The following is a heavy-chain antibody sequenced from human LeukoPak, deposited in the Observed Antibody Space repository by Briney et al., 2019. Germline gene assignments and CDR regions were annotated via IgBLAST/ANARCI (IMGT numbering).Heavy chain of an antibody. CDR1: GDSLYY. CDR2: VYSTGHT. J-gene: IGHJ4*02. V-gene: IGHV4-39*01. D-gene: IGHD3-16*01. Sequence: PSETLSLTCTVSGDSLYYWGWIRQPPGKGLEWIGSVYSTGHTNYNLSLKSRVTMSIDTSKNQLSLKPTSVTAADTAMYYCARHHTSSKPIGYWGQGTLVTVSS. CDR3: ARHHTSSKPIGY.